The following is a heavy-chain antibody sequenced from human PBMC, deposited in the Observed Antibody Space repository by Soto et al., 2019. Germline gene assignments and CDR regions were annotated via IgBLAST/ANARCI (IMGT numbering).Heavy chain of an antibody. J-gene: IGHJ5*02. CDR1: GFTFSSYG. CDR3: ARERGYRYGYSGYWFDP. CDR2: IWYDGSNK. V-gene: IGHV3-33*01. D-gene: IGHD5-18*01. Sequence: QVQLVESGGGVVQPGRSLRLSCAASGFTFSSYGMHWVRQAPGKGLEWVAVIWYDGSNKYYADSVKGRFTISRDNSKNTLYLQMNSLRAEDTAVYYCARERGYRYGYSGYWFDPWGQGTLVTVSS.